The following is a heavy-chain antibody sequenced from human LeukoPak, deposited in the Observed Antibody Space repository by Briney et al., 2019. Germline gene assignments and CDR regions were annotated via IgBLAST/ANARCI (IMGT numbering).Heavy chain of an antibody. J-gene: IGHJ4*02. V-gene: IGHV4-59*11. CDR2: IHDSGTT. CDR3: VLGARPSGY. Sequence: SETLSLTCTVSGVSIITHFWTWIRQPPGKGLEWIGNIHDSGTTNYNPSLKSRVTMSVDTSKNQFSLKLSSVTAADTAMYYCVLGARPSGYWGQGTLVTVSS. CDR1: GVSIITHF. D-gene: IGHD1-26*01.